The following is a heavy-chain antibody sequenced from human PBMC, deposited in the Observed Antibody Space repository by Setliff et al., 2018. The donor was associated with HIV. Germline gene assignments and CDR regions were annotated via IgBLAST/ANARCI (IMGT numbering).Heavy chain of an antibody. D-gene: IGHD2-15*01. J-gene: IGHJ6*02. CDR1: GFTFSTYG. Sequence: PGGSLRLSCAVSGFTFSTYGMHWVRQAPGKGLEWVTFIEHDGSKKFYADSVKGRFTISRDNSKNTLYLQMNSLRVEDTAVYYCAKDVCSGAYCYAYYYYGMDVWGQGTTVTV. CDR3: AKDVCSGAYCYAYYYYGMDV. V-gene: IGHV3-30*02. CDR2: IEHDGSKK.